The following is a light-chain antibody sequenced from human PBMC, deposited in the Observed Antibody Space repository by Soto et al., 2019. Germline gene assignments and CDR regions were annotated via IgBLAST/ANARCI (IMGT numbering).Light chain of an antibody. CDR2: EVT. Sequence: QSALTQPPSASGSPGQSVTMSCTGTSSDVGGYNYVSWYQQHPGKAPKLMIYEVTRRPSGVPDRFSGSKSGNTASLTVSGLQTEDEAEYYCSSYSGSDNPWVFGGGTKLTVL. CDR1: SSDVGGYNY. J-gene: IGLJ3*02. V-gene: IGLV2-8*01. CDR3: SSYSGSDNPWV.